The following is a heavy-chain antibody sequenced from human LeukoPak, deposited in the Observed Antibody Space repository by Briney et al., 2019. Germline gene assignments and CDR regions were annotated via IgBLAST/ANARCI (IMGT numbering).Heavy chain of an antibody. V-gene: IGHV3-43*02. CDR3: ATWAFYHGLDV. J-gene: IGHJ6*02. Sequence: GGSLTLSCAAFGFAFQAFDTPWVRQAPGKGLEWVSPINSVGTKTYYADSVRGRFTVSRDNSKNSLYLQMNSLRTEDTALYYCATWAFYHGLDVWGQGSTVTISS. D-gene: IGHD1-26*01. CDR1: GFAFQAFD. CDR2: INSVGTKT.